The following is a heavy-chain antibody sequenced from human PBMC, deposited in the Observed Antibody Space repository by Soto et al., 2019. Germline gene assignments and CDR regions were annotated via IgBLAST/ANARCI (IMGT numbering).Heavy chain of an antibody. CDR2: FDPEDGET. J-gene: IGHJ5*02. V-gene: IGHV1-24*01. Sequence: APLNVSCKVSGYTLTELSMHWLRQAPGKGLEWMGGFDPEDGETIYAQKFQGRVTMTEDTSTDTAYMELSSLRSEDTAVYYCATAILSRYSSRKWFDPWGEGTLVNVS. CDR3: ATAILSRYSSRKWFDP. CDR1: GYTLTELS. D-gene: IGHD6-13*01.